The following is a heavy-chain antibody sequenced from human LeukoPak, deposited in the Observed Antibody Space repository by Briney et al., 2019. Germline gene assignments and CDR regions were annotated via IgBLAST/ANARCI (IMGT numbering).Heavy chain of an antibody. V-gene: IGHV1-8*02. CDR2: MNPNSGNT. J-gene: IGHJ5*02. D-gene: IGHD6-13*01. Sequence: GASVKVSCKASGYTFTSYDINWVRQATGQGLEWVGWMNPNSGNTGYAQKFQGRVTMTEDTSTDTAYMELSSLRSEDTAVYYCATVRQQLFSNWFDPWGQGTLVTVSS. CDR3: ATVRQQLFSNWFDP. CDR1: GYTFTSYD.